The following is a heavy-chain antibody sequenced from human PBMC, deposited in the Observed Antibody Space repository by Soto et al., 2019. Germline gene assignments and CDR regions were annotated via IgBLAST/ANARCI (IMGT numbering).Heavy chain of an antibody. J-gene: IGHJ5*02. CDR3: ASLELTGLDT. CDR1: RYTFATHW. D-gene: IGHD3-9*01. V-gene: IGHV5-51*01. CDR2: IYPGDSDT. Sequence: PGESLKISCKGSRYTFATHWIAWVRQMPGKGLEWMGIIYPGDSDTRYSPSFQGQVTISADKSFSTAYLQWSSLKASDTAIYFCASLELTGLDTWGQGTPVTVSS.